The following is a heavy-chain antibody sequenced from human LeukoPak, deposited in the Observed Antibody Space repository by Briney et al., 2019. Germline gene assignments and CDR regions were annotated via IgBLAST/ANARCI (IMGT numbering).Heavy chain of an antibody. Sequence: PSETPSVTCTVSGGSITTIPYNWGWIRQPPGKGLEWIGTISYVGTTYYEPSLKSRVTMSIDTSKNQFSLNLNSATAADTAVYYCARHPTGYPNWFDSWGQGTLVIVSS. V-gene: IGHV4-39*01. CDR3: ARHPTGYPNWFDS. CDR1: GGSITTIPYN. D-gene: IGHD3-9*01. CDR2: ISYVGTT. J-gene: IGHJ5*01.